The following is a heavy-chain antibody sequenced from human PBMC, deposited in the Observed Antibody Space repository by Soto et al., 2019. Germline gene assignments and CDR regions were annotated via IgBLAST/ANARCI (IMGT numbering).Heavy chain of an antibody. D-gene: IGHD1-26*01. CDR1: GGSISSSNW. CDR3: VRRGATVPMDV. Sequence: QVQLQESGPGLVKPSGTLSLTCAVSGGSISSSNWWSWVRQPPGKGLEWIGEIYHSGSTNYNPSLKRRVTISVDKSKNQFSLRLSSVTAADTAVHYCVRRGATVPMDVWGQGTTVTVSS. V-gene: IGHV4-4*02. CDR2: IYHSGST. J-gene: IGHJ6*02.